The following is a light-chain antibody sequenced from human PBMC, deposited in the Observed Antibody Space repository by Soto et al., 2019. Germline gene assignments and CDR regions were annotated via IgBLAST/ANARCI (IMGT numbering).Light chain of an antibody. CDR1: SSDVGSYNL. V-gene: IGLV2-23*01. CDR2: EGS. CDR3: CSYAGSSTYV. Sequence: QSVLTQPASGSGAPGEAITISCTGTSSDVGSYNLVSWYQQHPGKAPKLMIYEGSKRPSGVSNRFSGSKSGNTASLTISGLQAEDEADYYCCSYAGSSTYVFGTGPKVTVL. J-gene: IGLJ1*01.